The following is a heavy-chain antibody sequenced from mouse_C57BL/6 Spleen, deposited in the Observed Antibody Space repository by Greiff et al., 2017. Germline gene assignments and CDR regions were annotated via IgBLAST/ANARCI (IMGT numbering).Heavy chain of an antibody. CDR2: IWCGGST. CDR1: GFSLTSYG. J-gene: IGHJ4*01. D-gene: IGHD2-3*01. CDR3: ARWLLGYAMDY. Sequence: VKLMESGPGLVQPSQSLSITCTVSGFSLTSYGVHWVRQSPGKGLEWLGVIWCGGSTDYNAAFISRLSISKDNSKRQVFIKMNSRQADDTAIYYGARWLLGYAMDYWGQGTSVTVSS. V-gene: IGHV2-2*01.